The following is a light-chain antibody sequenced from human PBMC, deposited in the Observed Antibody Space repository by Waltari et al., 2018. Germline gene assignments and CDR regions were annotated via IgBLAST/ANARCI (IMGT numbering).Light chain of an antibody. V-gene: IGKV1-33*01. CDR3: HQYDYRPALT. Sequence: EIQLPQSPSSLFASVGDRVTITCRTSQDIMNYLNWFQQKPGKAPKRLIFDATNLETGVLSKFSRSGSAADFTFTISSLQPEDVATDYCHQYDYRPALTFGGGTKVEIK. CDR1: QDIMNY. CDR2: DAT. J-gene: IGKJ4*01.